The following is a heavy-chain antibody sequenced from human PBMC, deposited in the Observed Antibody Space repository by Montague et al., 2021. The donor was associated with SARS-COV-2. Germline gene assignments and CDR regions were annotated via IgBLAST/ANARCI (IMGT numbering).Heavy chain of an antibody. CDR2: IYYSGST. D-gene: IGHD3-22*01. CDR3: AREAYYYDSSGYYGGGYYYYYGMDV. CDR1: GGSISSSSYY. Sequence: SETLSLTCTVSGGSISSSSYYWGWIRQPPGKGLEWIGSIYYSGSTYYNPSLKSRVTISVDTSKNQFSLKPSSVTAADTAVYYCAREAYYYDSSGYYGGGYYYYYGMDVWGQGTTVTIPS. V-gene: IGHV4-39*02. J-gene: IGHJ6*02.